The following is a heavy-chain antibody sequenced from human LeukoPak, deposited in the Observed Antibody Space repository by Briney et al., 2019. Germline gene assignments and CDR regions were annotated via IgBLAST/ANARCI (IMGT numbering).Heavy chain of an antibody. D-gene: IGHD6-13*01. CDR3: AAGSWLGY. CDR1: GFTFSSYA. Sequence: GGSLRLSCAASGFTFSSYAMHWVRQTPGKGLEWVAVISYDGSNKYYADSVKGRFTISRDNSKNTLYLQMNSLRAEDTAVYYCAAGSWLGYWGQGTLVTVSS. J-gene: IGHJ4*02. V-gene: IGHV3-30-3*01. CDR2: ISYDGSNK.